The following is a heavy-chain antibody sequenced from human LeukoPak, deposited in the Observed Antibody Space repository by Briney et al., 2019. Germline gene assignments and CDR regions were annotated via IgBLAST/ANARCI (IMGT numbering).Heavy chain of an antibody. V-gene: IGHV4-30-4*08. Sequence: TLSLTCTVSGGSISSGDYYWSWIRQPPGKGLEWIGYIYYSGSTYYNPSLKSRVTISVDTSKNQFSLKLSSVTAADTAVYYCARGSEQLVSAFDIWGQGTMVTVSS. CDR1: GGSISSGDYY. J-gene: IGHJ3*02. D-gene: IGHD6-6*01. CDR2: IYYSGST. CDR3: ARGSEQLVSAFDI.